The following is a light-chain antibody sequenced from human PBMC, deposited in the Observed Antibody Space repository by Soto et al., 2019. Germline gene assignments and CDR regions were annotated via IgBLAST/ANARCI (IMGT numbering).Light chain of an antibody. V-gene: IGKV3-20*01. CDR2: GAS. CDR3: KQYGGSPMYT. Sequence: EIVLTQSPGTLSWSPGERATLSCRASQSVCSSYLARYQQKPGQAPRLLSYGASSRVTGIPDRFSASGSGTDFTLTISRLEPEDCAEYYCKQYGGSPMYTFGQGTKLAIK. CDR1: QSVCSSY. J-gene: IGKJ2*01.